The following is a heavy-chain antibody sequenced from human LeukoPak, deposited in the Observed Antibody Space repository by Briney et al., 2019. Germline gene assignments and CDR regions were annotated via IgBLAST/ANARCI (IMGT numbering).Heavy chain of an antibody. CDR3: TKAGDTAMVGSHGMDV. D-gene: IGHD5-18*01. CDR1: GFTFDDYA. J-gene: IGHJ6*02. V-gene: IGHV3-9*01. Sequence: PGGSLRLSCAASGFTFDDYAMHWVRQAPGKGLEWVSGINWNSGRIGYADSVKGRFTISRDNAKNFLYLQMNSLRPEDTALYYCTKAGDTAMVGSHGMDVWGQGTTVTVSS. CDR2: INWNSGRI.